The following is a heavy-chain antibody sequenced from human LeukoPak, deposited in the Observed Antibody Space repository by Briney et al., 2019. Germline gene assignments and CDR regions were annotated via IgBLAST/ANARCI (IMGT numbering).Heavy chain of an antibody. J-gene: IGHJ6*02. CDR1: GGTFSSYA. D-gene: IGHD3-10*01. Sequence: SVKVSCKASGGTFSSYAISWVRQAPGQGLEWMGGIIPIFGTANYAQKFQGRVTITADESTSTAYMELSNLRSEDTAVYYCARGAVSMVRGVIGPNYYYYGMDVWGQGTTVTVSS. V-gene: IGHV1-69*13. CDR3: ARGAVSMVRGVIGPNYYYYGMDV. CDR2: IIPIFGTA.